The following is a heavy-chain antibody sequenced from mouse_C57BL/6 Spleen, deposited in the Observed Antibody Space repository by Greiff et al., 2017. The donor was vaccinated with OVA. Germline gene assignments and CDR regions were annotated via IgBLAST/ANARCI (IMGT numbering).Heavy chain of an antibody. J-gene: IGHJ4*01. CDR3: ARGGYGSSLYAMDY. CDR1: GFTFSDYG. D-gene: IGHD1-1*01. Sequence: EVMLVESGGGLVKPGGSLKLSCAASGFTFSDYGMHWVRQAPEKGLEWVAYISSGSSTIYYADTVKGRFTISRDNAKNTLFLQMTSLRSEDTAMYYCARGGYGSSLYAMDYWGQGTSVTVSS. CDR2: ISSGSSTI. V-gene: IGHV5-17*01.